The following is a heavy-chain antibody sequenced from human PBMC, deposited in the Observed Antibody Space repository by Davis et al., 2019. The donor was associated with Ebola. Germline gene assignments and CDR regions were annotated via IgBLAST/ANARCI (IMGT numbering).Heavy chain of an antibody. CDR3: ARDNWYKNNN. D-gene: IGHD1/OR15-1a*01. CDR1: GFTFSPYS. J-gene: IGHJ4*02. CDR2: IRGASETI. Sequence: GESLKISCAASGFTFSPYSMSWVRQAPGKGLEWISYIRGASETIYYADSVKGRFTISRDNAKNSLYLQMNSLRDEDTAMYYCARDNWYKNNNSGQGTLVTVS. V-gene: IGHV3-48*02.